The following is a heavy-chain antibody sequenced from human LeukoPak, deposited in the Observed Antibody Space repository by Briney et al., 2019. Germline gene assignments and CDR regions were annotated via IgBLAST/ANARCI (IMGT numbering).Heavy chain of an antibody. Sequence: ASVKVSCKASGYTFTSYGISWVRQAPGQGLEWMGWISAYNGNTSYAQKLQGRVTMTTDTSTSTAYMELRSLRSDDTAVYYCARAPVVVAATYFDYWGQRTLVTVSS. CDR3: ARAPVVVAATYFDY. V-gene: IGHV1-18*01. CDR1: GYTFTSYG. J-gene: IGHJ4*02. D-gene: IGHD2-15*01. CDR2: ISAYNGNT.